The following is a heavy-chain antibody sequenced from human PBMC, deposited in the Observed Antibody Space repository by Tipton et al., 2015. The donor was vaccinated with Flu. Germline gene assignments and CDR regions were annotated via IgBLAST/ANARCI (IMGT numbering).Heavy chain of an antibody. V-gene: IGHV3-23*01. J-gene: IGHJ4*02. D-gene: IGHD1-1*01. CDR3: AKDSTGNLDY. Sequence: CAASGFTFSSYAMSWVRQAPGKGLEWVSAISGSGGSTYYADSVRGRFTISRDNSKNTLYLQMNSLRAEDTAVYYCAKDSTGNLDYWGQGTLVTVSS. CDR2: ISGSGGST. CDR1: GFTFSSYA.